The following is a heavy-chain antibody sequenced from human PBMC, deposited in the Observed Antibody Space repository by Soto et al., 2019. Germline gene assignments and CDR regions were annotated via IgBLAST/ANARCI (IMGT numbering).Heavy chain of an antibody. J-gene: IGHJ5*02. CDR3: DRDINYDSTHWFDP. V-gene: IGHV4-30-4*02. D-gene: IGHD3-22*01. CDR1: GGSLSSGDYY. CDR2: IYYSGST. Sequence: SDTLSLTCTVSGGSLSSGDYYWSWIRQPPGKGLEWIGYIYYSGSTYYNPSLKSRVTISVDTSKNQFSLKLSSVTAADTAVYYCDRDINYDSTHWFDPWGQGTLVTVSS.